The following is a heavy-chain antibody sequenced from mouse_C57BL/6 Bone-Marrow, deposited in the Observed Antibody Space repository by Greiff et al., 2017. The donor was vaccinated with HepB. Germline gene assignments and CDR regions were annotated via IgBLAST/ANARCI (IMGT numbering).Heavy chain of an antibody. J-gene: IGHJ2*01. Sequence: EVKLVESGGGLVQSGRSLRLSCATSGFTFSDFYMEWVRQAPGKGLEWIAASRNKANDYTTEYSASVKGRFIVSRDTSQSILYLQMNALRAEDTAIYYCARDDGYSFDDWGQGTTLTVSS. CDR3: ARDDGYSFDD. V-gene: IGHV7-1*01. CDR2: SRNKANDYTT. D-gene: IGHD2-2*01. CDR1: GFTFSDFY.